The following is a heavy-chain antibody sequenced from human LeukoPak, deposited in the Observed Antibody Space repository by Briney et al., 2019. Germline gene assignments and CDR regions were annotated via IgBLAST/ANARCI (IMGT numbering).Heavy chain of an antibody. J-gene: IGHJ4*02. CDR3: ARSWAAAMPFDY. CDR1: GFTFSNYR. Sequence: GGSLRLSCAASGFTFSNYRMSWVRQAPGKGLEWVSVIYSGGSTYYADSVKGRFTISRDNSKNTLYLQMNSLRAEDTAVYYCARSWAAAMPFDYWGQGTLVTVSS. CDR2: IYSGGST. D-gene: IGHD6-13*01. V-gene: IGHV3-53*01.